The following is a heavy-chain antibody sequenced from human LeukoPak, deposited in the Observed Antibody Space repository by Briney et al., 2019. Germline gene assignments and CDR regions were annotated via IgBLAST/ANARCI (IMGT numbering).Heavy chain of an antibody. J-gene: IGHJ6*03. V-gene: IGHV3-13*01. Sequence: PGGSLRLSCAASGFTFSSFDMHWVPQPTGQGLEWVSTIGTASDTYYPGSVEGRFTLSRDNAKNSLYLQMNSLTAGDTAVYYCARGPPSGKYYYMDVWGKGTTVTVSS. CDR2: IGTASDT. CDR3: ARGPPSGKYYYMDV. CDR1: GFTFSSFD. D-gene: IGHD6-19*01.